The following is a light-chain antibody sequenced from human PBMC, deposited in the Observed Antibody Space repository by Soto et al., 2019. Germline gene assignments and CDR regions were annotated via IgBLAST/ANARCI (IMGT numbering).Light chain of an antibody. J-gene: IGLJ3*02. Sequence: QSVLTQPASVSGSPGQSITISCTGTSNDVGGYNLVSWFQQHPGKAPKLMISEVNKRPSGVSNRFSGSKSANTASLTISGLHAEDEADCYGCSHVGGSSPQWVFGGGTKLTVL. CDR3: CSHVGGSSPQWV. V-gene: IGLV2-23*02. CDR2: EVN. CDR1: SNDVGGYNL.